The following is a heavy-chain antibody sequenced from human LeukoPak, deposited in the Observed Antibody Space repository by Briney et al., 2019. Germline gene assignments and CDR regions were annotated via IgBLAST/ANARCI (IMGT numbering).Heavy chain of an antibody. D-gene: IGHD5-18*01. Sequence: PGGSLRLSCAASGFTFDDYGMSWVRQAPGKGLEWVSGINWNGGSTGYADSVKGRFTISRDNAKNSLYLQMNSLRAEDTALYYCARAPDTAMEPGAFDIWGQGTMVTVSS. V-gene: IGHV3-20*04. J-gene: IGHJ3*02. CDR2: INWNGGST. CDR1: GFTFDDYG. CDR3: ARAPDTAMEPGAFDI.